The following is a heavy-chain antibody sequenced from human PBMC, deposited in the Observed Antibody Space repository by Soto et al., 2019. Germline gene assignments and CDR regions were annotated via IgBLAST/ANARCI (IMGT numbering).Heavy chain of an antibody. CDR2: ISGNGNVK. J-gene: IGHJ5*02. CDR1: GFPFGSYA. D-gene: IGHD3-3*01. V-gene: IGHV3-23*01. Sequence: EVQLLESGGGLVQPGGSLRLSCVVSGFPFGSYAMNWVRQAPGKGLEWVSGISGNGNVKYYPDSVKGRFSISRDNSKSTLYLQMSSLRAEDTALYYCAKDDFRSDRAKAWFDPWGQGTLVTVSS. CDR3: AKDDFRSDRAKAWFDP.